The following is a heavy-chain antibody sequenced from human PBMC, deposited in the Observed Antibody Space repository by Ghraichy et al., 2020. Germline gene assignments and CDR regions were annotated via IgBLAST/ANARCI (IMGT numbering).Heavy chain of an antibody. J-gene: IGHJ6*02. V-gene: IGHV3-64*02. CDR1: GFSFNIYG. CDR3: ARGTSEVFYYYAMDA. Sequence: GGSLRLSCAASGFSFNIYGMNWVRQAPGKGLEQISAINSDGAGSHYADSVKGRFTISRDNSRNTLHLQMGSLRVEDTAVYYCARGTSEVFYYYAMDASGQGPTVPVSS. CDR2: INSDGAGS. D-gene: IGHD1-1*01.